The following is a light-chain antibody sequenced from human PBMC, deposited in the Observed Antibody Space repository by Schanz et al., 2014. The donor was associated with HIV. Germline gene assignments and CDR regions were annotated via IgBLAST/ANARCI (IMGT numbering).Light chain of an antibody. Sequence: EIVMTQSPATLSLSPGEEATLSCRVSQSVGSNVAWYQQKPGQAPRLLIFGASTRATGIPDRFSGSGSGTDFTLTISRLEPEDFAVYYCQQFNNWPPLTFGQGTKVEIK. CDR2: GAS. CDR1: QSVGSN. CDR3: QQFNNWPPLT. J-gene: IGKJ1*01. V-gene: IGKV3D-15*01.